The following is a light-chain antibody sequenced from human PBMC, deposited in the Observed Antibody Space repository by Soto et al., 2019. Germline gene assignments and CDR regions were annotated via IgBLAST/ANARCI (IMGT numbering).Light chain of an antibody. CDR1: SSDVGSYNL. J-gene: IGLJ1*01. CDR3: CSYAGSSTPYV. CDR2: EGS. V-gene: IGLV2-23*01. Sequence: QSVLTQPASVSGSPGQSITICCTGASSDVGSYNLVSWYQQHPGKAPKLMIYEGSKRPSGVSNRFSGSKSGNTASLTISGLQAEDEADYYCCSYAGSSTPYVFGTGTKVTVL.